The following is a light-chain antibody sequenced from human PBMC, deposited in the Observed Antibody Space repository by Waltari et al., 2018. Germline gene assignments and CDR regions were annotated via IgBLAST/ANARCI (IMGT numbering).Light chain of an antibody. CDR3: QQSDDTPRT. J-gene: IGKJ1*01. CDR1: QYISTY. V-gene: IGKV1-39*01. CDR2: AAS. Sequence: DFQMIQSPPSLSASVGERVTIPCRTGQYISTYLNWYQQKPGKGPKLLIYAASTLQSGVPSRFSGSGSGTDFTFTISSLQLEDFATYYCQQSDDTPRTFGQGTKVEVK.